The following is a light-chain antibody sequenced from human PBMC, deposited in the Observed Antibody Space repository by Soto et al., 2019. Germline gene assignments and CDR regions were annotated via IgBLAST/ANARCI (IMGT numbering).Light chain of an antibody. Sequence: IKMTQSPSSLSASVGDRVTITVQASQDINNYLNWYQQKPGQAPKLLIYDASGLEVGVPSRFSGSGSGTHFTLTISGLQPEDIATYYCQQFGDLTFIFGQRTRLEIK. V-gene: IGKV1-33*01. CDR3: QQFGDLTFI. CDR1: QDINNY. CDR2: DAS. J-gene: IGKJ5*01.